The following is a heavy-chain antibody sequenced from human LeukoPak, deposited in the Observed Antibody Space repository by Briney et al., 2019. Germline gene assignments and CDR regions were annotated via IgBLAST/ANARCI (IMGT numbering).Heavy chain of an antibody. J-gene: IGHJ3*02. CDR2: MFYSGST. CDR1: GASISHYF. Sequence: SETLSLTCTVSGASISHYFFSWIRQPPGRGLEWVGYMFYSGSTNYNPSLKNRVSMSIDTSKSQVSPNLYSVTAADTALYYRATAGEFSGSSPLGVFDIWGQGAMVTVSS. V-gene: IGHV4-59*01. D-gene: IGHD3-10*01. CDR3: ATAGEFSGSSPLGVFDI.